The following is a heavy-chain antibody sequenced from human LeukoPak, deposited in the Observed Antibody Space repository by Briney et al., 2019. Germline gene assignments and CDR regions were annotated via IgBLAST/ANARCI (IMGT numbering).Heavy chain of an antibody. Sequence: GRSLRLSCTASGFTFGDYAMSWFRQAPGKGLEWVGFIRSKAYGGTTEYAASVKGRFTISRDDSKSIAYLQMNSLKTEDTAVYYCTRDMRYCDWSGYFDYWGQGTLVTVSS. V-gene: IGHV3-49*03. D-gene: IGHD3-9*01. CDR2: IRSKAYGGTT. J-gene: IGHJ4*02. CDR3: TRDMRYCDWSGYFDY. CDR1: GFTFGDYA.